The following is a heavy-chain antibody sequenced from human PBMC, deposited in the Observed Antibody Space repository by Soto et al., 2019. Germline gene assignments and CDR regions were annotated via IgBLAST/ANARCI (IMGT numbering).Heavy chain of an antibody. CDR2: IYATGTT. V-gene: IGHV4-4*07. CDR3: VRDGTKTLRDWFDP. J-gene: IGHJ5*02. Sequence: SETLSLTCTVSGASISGFYWSWIRKSAGKGLEWIGRIYATGTTDYNPSHKSRVMMSVDTSKKQFSLKLRSVTAADTAVYYCVRDGTKTLRDWFDPWGQGISVTSPQ. CDR1: GASISGFY. D-gene: IGHD1-1*01.